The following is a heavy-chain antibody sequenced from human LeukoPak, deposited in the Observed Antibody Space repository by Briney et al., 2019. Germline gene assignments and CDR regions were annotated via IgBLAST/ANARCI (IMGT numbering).Heavy chain of an antibody. Sequence: GGSLRLSCAASGFTVSSNYMSWVRQAPGKGLEWVSVIYSGGSTYYADSVKGRFTISRDNSKNTLYLQMNSLRAEDTAVYYCARDARGATVTTGYWGQGTLVTVSS. CDR2: IYSGGST. CDR1: GFTVSSNY. V-gene: IGHV3-53*01. CDR3: ARDARGATVTTGY. J-gene: IGHJ4*02. D-gene: IGHD4-11*01.